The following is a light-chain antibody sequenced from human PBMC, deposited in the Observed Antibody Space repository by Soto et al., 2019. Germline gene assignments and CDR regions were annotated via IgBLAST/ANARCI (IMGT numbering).Light chain of an antibody. Sequence: ALAQPASVSGSPGQSITISCTATSSDAGRYNYVSWYQQYPGKAPKLMIYEISNRPSGVSTRFSGSKSGNTASLTISGLQAEDEADYSCTSYASSNTCVFGGGSKVTVL. V-gene: IGLV2-14*01. CDR1: SSDAGRYNY. J-gene: IGLJ1*01. CDR2: EIS. CDR3: TSYASSNTCV.